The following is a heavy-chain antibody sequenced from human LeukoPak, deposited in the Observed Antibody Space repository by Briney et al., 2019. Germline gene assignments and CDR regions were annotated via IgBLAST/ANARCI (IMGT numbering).Heavy chain of an antibody. CDR1: GFTFSSYG. V-gene: IGHV3-30*02. CDR3: AKDRSAAAGTRGYYFDY. Sequence: GGSLRLSCAASGFTFSSYGMHWVRQAPGKGLEWVAFIRYDGSNKYYADSVKGRFTISRDNSKNTLYQQMNSLRAEDTAVYYCAKDRSAAAGTRGYYFDYWGQGTLVTVSS. D-gene: IGHD6-13*01. J-gene: IGHJ4*02. CDR2: IRYDGSNK.